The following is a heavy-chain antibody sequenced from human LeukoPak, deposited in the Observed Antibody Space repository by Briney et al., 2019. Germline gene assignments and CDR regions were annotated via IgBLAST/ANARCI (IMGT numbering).Heavy chain of an antibody. CDR3: ARHQRVIAATDDAFDI. D-gene: IGHD2-21*01. V-gene: IGHV3-21*01. Sequence: PGGSLRLSCAASGFTFSSYSMNWVRQAPGKGLEWVSSISSSSSYIYYADSVKGRFTISRDNAKNSLYLQMNSLRAEDTAVYYCARHQRVIAATDDAFDIWGQGTMVTVSS. J-gene: IGHJ3*02. CDR2: ISSSSSYI. CDR1: GFTFSSYS.